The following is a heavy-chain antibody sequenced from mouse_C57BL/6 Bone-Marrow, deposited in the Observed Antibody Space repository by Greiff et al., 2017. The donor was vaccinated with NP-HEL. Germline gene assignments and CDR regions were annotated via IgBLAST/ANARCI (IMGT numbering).Heavy chain of an antibody. CDR3: ARDSNWGRGFAY. D-gene: IGHD4-1*01. V-gene: IGHV1-4*01. CDR2: INPSSGYT. CDR1: GYTFTSYT. Sequence: VQLVESGAELARPGASVKMSCKASGYTFTSYTMHWVKQRPGQGLEWIGYINPSSGYTKYNQKFKDKATLTADKSSSTAYMQLSSLTSEDSAVYYCARDSNWGRGFAYWGQGTLVTVSA. J-gene: IGHJ3*01.